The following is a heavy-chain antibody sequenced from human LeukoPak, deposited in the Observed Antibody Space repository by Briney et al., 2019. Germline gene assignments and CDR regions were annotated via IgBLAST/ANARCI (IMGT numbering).Heavy chain of an antibody. CDR3: ARDDHYDSSGFFY. CDR1: GYTFTNYG. CDR2: INPNSGGT. Sequence: GASVKVSCKASGYTFTNYGITWVRQAPGQGLEWMGWINPNSGGTNYAQKFQGRVTMTRDTSISTAYMELSRLRSDDTAVYYCARDDHYDSSGFFYWGQGTLVTVSS. J-gene: IGHJ4*02. D-gene: IGHD3-22*01. V-gene: IGHV1-2*02.